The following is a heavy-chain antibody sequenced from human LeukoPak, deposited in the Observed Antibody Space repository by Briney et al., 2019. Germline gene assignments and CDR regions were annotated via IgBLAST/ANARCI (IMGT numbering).Heavy chain of an antibody. CDR3: AREAPVRDDSEGPNWFDP. J-gene: IGHJ5*02. D-gene: IGHD3-22*01. V-gene: IGHV4-31*03. Sequence: PSETLSLTCTVSGGSISSGGYYWSWIRQHPGKGLEWIGYIYYSGSTYYNPSLKSRVTISVDTSKNQFSLKLSSVTAADTAVYYCAREAPVRDDSEGPNWFDPWGQGTLVTVSS. CDR2: IYYSGST. CDR1: GGSISSGGYY.